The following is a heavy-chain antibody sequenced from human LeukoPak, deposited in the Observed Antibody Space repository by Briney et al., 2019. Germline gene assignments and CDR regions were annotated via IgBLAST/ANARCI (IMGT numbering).Heavy chain of an antibody. CDR2: INHSGST. CDR1: GGSFSGYY. D-gene: IGHD2-15*01. V-gene: IGHV4-34*01. J-gene: IGHJ5*02. CDR3: AGGGGILWFDP. Sequence: SSETLSLTCAVYGGSFSGYYWSWIRQPPGKGLEWIGEINHSGSTDYNPSLKSRVTISVDTSKNQFSLKLSSVTAADTAVYYCAGGGGILWFDPWGQGTLVTVSS.